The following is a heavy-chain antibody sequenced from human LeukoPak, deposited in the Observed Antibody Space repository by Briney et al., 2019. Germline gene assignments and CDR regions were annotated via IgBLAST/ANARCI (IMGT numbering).Heavy chain of an antibody. CDR3: ARDLGYYDSSGYWDY. J-gene: IGHJ4*02. CDR2: ISYDGSNK. CDR1: GFSFSSYG. D-gene: IGHD3-22*01. Sequence: GGSLRLSCAASGFSFSSYGIHWVRQAPGKGLEWVAVISYDGSNKYYADSVKGRFTISRDNSKNTLYLQMNSLRAEDTAVYYCARDLGYYDSSGYWDYWGQGTLVTVSS. V-gene: IGHV3-30*03.